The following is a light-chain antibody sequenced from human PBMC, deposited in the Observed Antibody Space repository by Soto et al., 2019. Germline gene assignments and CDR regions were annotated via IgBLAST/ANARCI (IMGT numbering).Light chain of an antibody. CDR2: AIS. CDR3: QQHSDWPIT. J-gene: IGKJ5*01. Sequence: EIVMTQSPATLSVSPGERVTLSCRASQSINSNYLAWYQQKPGQAPSLLMYAISTRATGIPARFSGSGSGPEFTLTISSLQSEDFAVYYCQQHSDWPITFGQGTRLEIK. V-gene: IGKV3-15*01. CDR1: QSINSN.